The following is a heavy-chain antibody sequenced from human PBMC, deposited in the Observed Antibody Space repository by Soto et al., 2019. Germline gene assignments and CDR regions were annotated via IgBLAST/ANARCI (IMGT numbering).Heavy chain of an antibody. CDR2: ISNSGIT. J-gene: IGHJ6*02. Sequence: SETLSLTCTVSGGSISDYYWSWFRQSPGKTLEWIGYISNSGITNYNPSLKSRAIISVDTSKNQLSLFLSTMTAADTAVYYCARQGFGTIHGLVDVWGQGTTVTVSS. CDR1: GGSISDYY. D-gene: IGHD3-10*01. CDR3: ARQGFGTIHGLVDV. V-gene: IGHV4-59*01.